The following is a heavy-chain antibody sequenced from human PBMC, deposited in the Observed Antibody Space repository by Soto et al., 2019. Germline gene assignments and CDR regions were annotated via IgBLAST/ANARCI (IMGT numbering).Heavy chain of an antibody. J-gene: IGHJ5*02. V-gene: IGHV4-59*11. CDR1: GGSSGSHD. CDR3: ARGYDFWSGYYITTRNWFDP. D-gene: IGHD3-3*01. Sequence: PSQIHRLPCTVSGGSSGSHDWSWIRQQTGKGLEWIGYIYYSGSTNYNPSLKSRVTISVDTSKNQFSLKLSSVTAADTAVYYCARGYDFWSGYYITTRNWFDPWGQGTLVIVS. CDR2: IYYSGST.